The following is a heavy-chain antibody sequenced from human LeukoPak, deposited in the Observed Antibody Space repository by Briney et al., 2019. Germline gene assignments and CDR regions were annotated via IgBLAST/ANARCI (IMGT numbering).Heavy chain of an antibody. D-gene: IGHD3-10*01. CDR1: GFIFSSFS. V-gene: IGHV3-21*01. CDR3: TREGETVSFDP. Sequence: GGSLRPSCAASGFIFSSFSMHWVRQAPGKGLEWVSSISSGSGDLYYADSVKGRFTISRDNAKNSLYLQMDSLRAEDTAVYYCTREGETVSFDPWGQGTLVTVSS. CDR2: ISSGSGDL. J-gene: IGHJ5*02.